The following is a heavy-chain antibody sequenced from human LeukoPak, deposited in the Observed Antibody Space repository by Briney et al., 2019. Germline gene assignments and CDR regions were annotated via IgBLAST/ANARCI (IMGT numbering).Heavy chain of an antibody. CDR1: GYTFTTYG. Sequence: ASVKVSCKASGYTFTTYGVSWVRQAPGQGLEWMGWISAHNGDTNYAQRLQGRVTMTTDTSTSTAYMELRSLRSDDTAVYYCARVKARSGSYSLDYWGQGTLVTVSS. J-gene: IGHJ4*02. CDR3: ARVKARSGSYSLDY. V-gene: IGHV1-18*01. D-gene: IGHD1-26*01. CDR2: ISAHNGDT.